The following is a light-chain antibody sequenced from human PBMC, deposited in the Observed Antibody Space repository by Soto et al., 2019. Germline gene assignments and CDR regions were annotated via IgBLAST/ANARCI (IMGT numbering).Light chain of an antibody. CDR1: SSDVGGYNY. CDR2: DVS. J-gene: IGLJ2*01. Sequence: QSALTQPRSVSGSPGQSVTISCTGTSSDVGGYNYVSWYQHHPGKAPKLMIYDVSKRPSGVPDRFSGSKSGNTASLTISGLQAEDEADYYCCSYAGSHVLFGGGTKVTVL. CDR3: CSYAGSHVL. V-gene: IGLV2-11*01.